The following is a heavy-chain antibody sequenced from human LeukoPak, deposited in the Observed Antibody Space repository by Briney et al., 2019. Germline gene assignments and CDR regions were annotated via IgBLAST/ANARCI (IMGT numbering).Heavy chain of an antibody. Sequence: GESLQISCKGSGYIFTSYWIGWVRQLPGKGLEWMGIIYPGDSDTRYSPSFQGQVTISADKSTSTAYLQWSSLKASDTAMYYCARALAVAGKGWFDPWGQGTLVTVSS. V-gene: IGHV5-51*01. CDR3: ARALAVAGKGWFDP. CDR2: IYPGDSDT. D-gene: IGHD6-19*01. CDR1: GYIFTSYW. J-gene: IGHJ5*02.